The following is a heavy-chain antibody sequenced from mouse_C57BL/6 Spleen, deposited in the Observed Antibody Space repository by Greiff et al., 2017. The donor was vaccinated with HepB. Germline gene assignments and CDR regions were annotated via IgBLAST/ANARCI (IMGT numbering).Heavy chain of an antibody. Sequence: VQLQQSGPELVKPGASVKISCKASGYAFSSSWMNWVKQRPGKGLEWIGRIYPGDGDTNYNGKFKGKATLTADKSSSTAYMQLSSLTSEDSEVYFCARARDYDVEDYFDYWGQGTTLTVSS. D-gene: IGHD2-4*01. V-gene: IGHV1-82*01. J-gene: IGHJ2*01. CDR2: IYPGDGDT. CDR3: ARARDYDVEDYFDY. CDR1: GYAFSSSW.